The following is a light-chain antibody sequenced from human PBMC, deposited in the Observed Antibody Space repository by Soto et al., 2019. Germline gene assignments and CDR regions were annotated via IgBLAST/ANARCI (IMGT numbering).Light chain of an antibody. J-gene: IGKJ3*01. CDR3: QHYYNRHLT. CDR2: DAS. Sequence: DIQMTQSPSSLSASVGDRVTITCQASQDISNSLNWYQQKPGKAPKLLIYDASILETGVPSRFGGIGSGTDFTCTIGCLQPSGIATYYCQHYYNRHLTFGPGTKV. V-gene: IGKV1-33*01. CDR1: QDISNS.